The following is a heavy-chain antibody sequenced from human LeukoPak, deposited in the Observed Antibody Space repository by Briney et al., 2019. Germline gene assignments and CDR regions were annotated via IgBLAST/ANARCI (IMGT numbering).Heavy chain of an antibody. J-gene: IGHJ4*02. CDR1: GYTFTDYY. Sequence: ASVKLSFKAPGYTFTDYYMHWVRQAPGQGLEWMGWINPNSGDTNHAQNFQGRVTLTRDTSISTAYMELSSLRSDDSAVYYCAGEYCSGGSCRQGFDYWGQGTLVTVSS. CDR3: AGEYCSGGSCRQGFDY. D-gene: IGHD2-15*01. CDR2: INPNSGDT. V-gene: IGHV1-2*02.